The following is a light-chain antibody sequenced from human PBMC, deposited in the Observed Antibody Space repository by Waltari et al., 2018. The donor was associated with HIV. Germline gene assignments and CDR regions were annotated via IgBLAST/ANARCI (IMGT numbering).Light chain of an antibody. CDR1: TLPKPY. CDR2: KEN. J-gene: IGLJ3*02. Sequence: SFALTQSPSVSVSPGQTARITCSGDTLPKPYVSWYQQSQGKATELVTYKENERPSGIPERFSGSTSGTTVALTSSGGQAEDEDDYYCQSSDSSGAYGVFGGGTKVTVL. V-gene: IGLV3-25*03. CDR3: QSSDSSGAYGV.